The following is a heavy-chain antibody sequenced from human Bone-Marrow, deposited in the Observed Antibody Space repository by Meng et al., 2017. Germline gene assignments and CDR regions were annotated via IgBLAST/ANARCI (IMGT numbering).Heavy chain of an antibody. CDR3: VRDVHHPWFS. J-gene: IGHJ5*02. Sequence: EVQLAEAGGGLVERGGSRGLSCAASGFSFSSNWMHWVRQAPGKGMMWVSCISNDGSGTGYADSVKGRFTISRDNAKNTLYLQMNSLRAEDTAVYYCVRDVHHPWFSWGQGTLVTVSS. CDR1: GFSFSSNW. D-gene: IGHD3-10*01. CDR2: ISNDGSGT. V-gene: IGHV3-74*01.